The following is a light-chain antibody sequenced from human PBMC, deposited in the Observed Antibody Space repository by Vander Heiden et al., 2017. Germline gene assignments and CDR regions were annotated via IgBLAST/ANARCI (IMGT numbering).Light chain of an antibody. V-gene: IGLV1-40*01. CDR1: SSNIGAGYD. CDR3: QSYDSSLSGSV. Sequence: QSVLTQPPSVSAAPGQRVTIPCPGSSSNIGAGYDVHWYQQLPGTAPKRLIYGNSNRPSGVPDRFSGSKSGTSASLAITGLQAEDEADYYCQSYDSSLSGSVFGGGTKLTVL. J-gene: IGLJ3*02. CDR2: GNS.